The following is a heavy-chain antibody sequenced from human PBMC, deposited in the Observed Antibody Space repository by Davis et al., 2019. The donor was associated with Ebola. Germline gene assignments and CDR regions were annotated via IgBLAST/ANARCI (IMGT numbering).Heavy chain of an antibody. J-gene: IGHJ4*02. CDR3: ARARNYDSSAHIY. CDR2: ISPGGGTT. CDR1: GYTFTNYY. D-gene: IGHD3-22*01. V-gene: IGHV1-46*01. Sequence: AASVTVSCKASGYTFTNYYVHWVRQAPGQGLEWMGRISPGGGTTDHADKFQGRVTMTGDTSTRTVYMELSSVSSEDTAVYYCARARNYDSSAHIYWGQGTLVTVSA.